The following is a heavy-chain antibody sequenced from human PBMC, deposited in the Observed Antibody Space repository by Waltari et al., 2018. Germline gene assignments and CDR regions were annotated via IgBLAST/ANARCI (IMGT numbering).Heavy chain of an antibody. CDR1: GLPFRRNW. CDR2: INQDGGET. D-gene: IGHD6-19*01. J-gene: IGHJ4*02. Sequence: EVQLVESGGGLVQPGGSLSLSCAASGLPFRRNWIAWVRQAPGRGLEWVANINQDGGETYYVDSVRGRFTISRDNARNSLYLQMDSLRDEDTALYYCARDRGWNTLDYWGQGTLVTVSS. CDR3: ARDRGWNTLDY. V-gene: IGHV3-7*04.